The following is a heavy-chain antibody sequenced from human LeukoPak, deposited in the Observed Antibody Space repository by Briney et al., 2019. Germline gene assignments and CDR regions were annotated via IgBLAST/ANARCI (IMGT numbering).Heavy chain of an antibody. CDR1: GFTFDDYG. D-gene: IGHD6-19*01. J-gene: IGHJ5*02. V-gene: IGHV3-20*04. CDR2: INWNGGST. Sequence: PGGSLRLSXAASGFTFDDYGMSWVRQAPGKGMEWVSGINWNGGSTGYADSVKGRFTISRDNAKNSLYLQMNSLRAEDTALYYCARVPDSSGWDGSWFDPWGQGTLVTVSS. CDR3: ARVPDSSGWDGSWFDP.